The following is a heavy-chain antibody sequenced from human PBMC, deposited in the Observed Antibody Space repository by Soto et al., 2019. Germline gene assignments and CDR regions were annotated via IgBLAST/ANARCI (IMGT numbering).Heavy chain of an antibody. CDR3: ERGLFGQQWLVGFDT. Sequence: QVHLVQSGAEVKKPGSSVKVSCKASGGSFSNYIFAWVRQAPGQGLEWMGGTIPMFATAQYAQKLQGRVTITADESTSTVYMDLTSLTSNDTAVYYCERGLFGQQWLVGFDTWGQGTLVTVSS. CDR2: TIPMFATA. D-gene: IGHD6-19*01. J-gene: IGHJ4*02. CDR1: GGSFSNYI. V-gene: IGHV1-69*01.